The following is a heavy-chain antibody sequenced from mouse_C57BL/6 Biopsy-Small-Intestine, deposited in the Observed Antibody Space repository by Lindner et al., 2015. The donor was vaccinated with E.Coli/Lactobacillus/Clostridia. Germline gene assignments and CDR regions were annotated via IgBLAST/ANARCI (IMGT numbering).Heavy chain of an antibody. CDR2: ISDYNGDT. D-gene: IGHD3-1*01. V-gene: IGHV1S26*01. CDR3: ARVWVGRGWHEDY. CDR1: GYTFTTYS. J-gene: IGHJ4*01. Sequence: SVKVSCKASGYTFTTYSITWVRQAPGQGLEWVGWISDYNGDTNYAQKFQGRVSMTTDTSTSTAYMELRGLRSEDTAVYYCARVWVGRGWHEDYWGQGTLVTVSS.